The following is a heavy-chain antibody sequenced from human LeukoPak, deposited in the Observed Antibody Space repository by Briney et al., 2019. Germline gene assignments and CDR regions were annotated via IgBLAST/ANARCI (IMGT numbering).Heavy chain of an antibody. V-gene: IGHV1-8*03. D-gene: IGHD4-11*01. CDR3: ARGSVTNYYYYYMDV. CDR2: MNPNSGNT. CDR1: GYTFTSYD. J-gene: IGHJ6*03. Sequence: GVSVKVSCKASGYTFTSYDINWVRQATGQGLEWMGWMNPNSGNTGYAQKFQGRVTITRNTSISTAYMELSSLRSEDTAVYYCARGSVTNYYYYYMDVWGKGTTVTVSS.